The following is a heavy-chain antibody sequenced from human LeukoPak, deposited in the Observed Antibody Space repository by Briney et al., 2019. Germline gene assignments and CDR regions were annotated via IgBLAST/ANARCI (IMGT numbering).Heavy chain of an antibody. V-gene: IGHV4-39*01. J-gene: IGHJ5*01. D-gene: IGHD3-16*01. CDR2: IFYTAST. CDR1: GGSIGNSDYY. Sequence: SETLSLTRSVSGGSIGNSDYYWGWIRQPPGKGLEWIGSIFYTASTYYNPSLKYRVTMSVDTCKNQFSLKLTSVTAADTAAYYCATLGERRGAYNWFDSWGQGTLVTVSS. CDR3: ATLGERRGAYNWFDS.